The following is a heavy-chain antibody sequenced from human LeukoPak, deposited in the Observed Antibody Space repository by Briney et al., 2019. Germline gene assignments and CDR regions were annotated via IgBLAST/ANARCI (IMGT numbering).Heavy chain of an antibody. J-gene: IGHJ6*02. D-gene: IGHD6-19*01. CDR2: ISGSGGST. V-gene: IGHV3-23*01. Sequence: GGSLRLSCAASGFTFSSYAMSWVRQAPGEGLEWVSAISGSGGSTYYADSVKGRLTISRDNSKNTLYLQMNSLRAEDTAVYYCAKSRWGVAGTAYYGMDVWGQGTTVTVSS. CDR1: GFTFSSYA. CDR3: AKSRWGVAGTAYYGMDV.